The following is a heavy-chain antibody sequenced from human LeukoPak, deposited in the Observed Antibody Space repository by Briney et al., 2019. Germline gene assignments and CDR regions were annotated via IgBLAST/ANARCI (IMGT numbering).Heavy chain of an antibody. CDR1: RFTFRSYW. Sequence: GGSLRLSCAVSRFTFRSYWMHWVRQAPGKGLVWVSSIKSDGSSTTYADSVKGRFTISRDNAENTLYLQMNSLRVEDTAVYYCARISTMVRHYWGQGTLVTVSS. V-gene: IGHV3-74*03. J-gene: IGHJ4*02. D-gene: IGHD3-10*01. CDR3: ARISTMVRHY. CDR2: IKSDGSST.